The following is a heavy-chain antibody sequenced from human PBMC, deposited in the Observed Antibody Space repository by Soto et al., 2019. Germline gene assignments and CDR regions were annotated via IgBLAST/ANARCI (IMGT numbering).Heavy chain of an antibody. D-gene: IGHD5-18*01. V-gene: IGHV4-59*01. CDR3: ARRMHLVDTAMSPFIDAFDI. J-gene: IGHJ3*02. CDR2: IYYSGST. Sequence: QVQLQESGPGLVKPSETLSLTCTVSGGSISSYYWSWIRQPPGKGLAWIGYIYYSGSTNYNPSLKSRVTISVDTSKNPFSLKLSSVTAADTAVYYCARRMHLVDTAMSPFIDAFDIWGQGTMVTVSS. CDR1: GGSISSYY.